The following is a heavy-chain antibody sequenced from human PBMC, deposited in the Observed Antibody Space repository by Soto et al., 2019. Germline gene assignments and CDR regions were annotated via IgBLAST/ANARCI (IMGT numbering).Heavy chain of an antibody. D-gene: IGHD6-19*01. CDR2: ISSNSNYI. CDR3: ARGIVVAGTVGGIDY. V-gene: IGHV3-21*01. CDR1: GFTFSSYN. Sequence: EVQLGESGGGLVKPGGSLRLSCAASGFTFSSYNMNWVRQAPGKGLEWVSSISSNSNYIYYADSVKGRFTISRDNGKNSLYLQMNSLRAEDTAVYYCARGIVVAGTVGGIDYWGQGTLVTVSS. J-gene: IGHJ4*02.